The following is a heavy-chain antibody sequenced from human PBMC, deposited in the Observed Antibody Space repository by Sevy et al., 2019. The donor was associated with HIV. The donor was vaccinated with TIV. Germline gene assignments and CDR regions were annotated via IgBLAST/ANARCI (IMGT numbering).Heavy chain of an antibody. CDR2: IWYDGSNE. Sequence: GGSLRLSCAASAFTFRSYGMHWVRQAPGKGLEWVAVIWYDGSNEYYADSVKGRFTISRDNSKNTLYLQMNSLRAEDTAVYYCARGVYSSSWKYGMDVWGQGTTVTVSS. V-gene: IGHV3-33*01. J-gene: IGHJ6*02. CDR1: AFTFRSYG. CDR3: ARGVYSSSWKYGMDV. D-gene: IGHD6-13*01.